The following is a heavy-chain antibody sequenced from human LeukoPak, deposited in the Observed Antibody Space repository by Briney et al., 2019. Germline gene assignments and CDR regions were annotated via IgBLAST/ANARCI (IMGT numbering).Heavy chain of an antibody. CDR2: IYTSGST. CDR3: ARGTGIIGTDFDC. J-gene: IGHJ4*02. V-gene: IGHV4-4*07. D-gene: IGHD1-7*01. CDR1: GGSISSYS. Sequence: SETLSLTCTISGGSISSYSWSWIRQPAGKGLEWIGRIYTSGSTNYNPSLNSRVTMSVDTSKNQFSLKLSSVTAADTAVYYCARGTGIIGTDFDCWGQGTLVTVSS.